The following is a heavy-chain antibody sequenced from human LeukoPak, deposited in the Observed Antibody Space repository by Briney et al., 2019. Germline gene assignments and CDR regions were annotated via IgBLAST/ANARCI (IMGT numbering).Heavy chain of an antibody. J-gene: IGHJ4*02. CDR3: ARWAYYDSSGYYY. CDR1: GYTFTGYY. Sequence: ASEKVSCKASGYTFTGYYMHWVRQAPGQGFEWMGWINPNSGGTNYAQKFQGRVTMTRDTSISTAYMELSRLRSDDTAVYYCARWAYYDSSGYYYWGQRTLVTVSS. V-gene: IGHV1-2*02. CDR2: INPNSGGT. D-gene: IGHD3-22*01.